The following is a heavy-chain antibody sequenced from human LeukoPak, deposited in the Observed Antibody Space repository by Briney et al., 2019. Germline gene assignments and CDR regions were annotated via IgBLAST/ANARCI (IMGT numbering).Heavy chain of an antibody. D-gene: IGHD2-15*01. CDR3: ARASSPSIYSTNAFDI. Sequence: SETLSLTCTVSGGSISTYYWSWIRQPPGKGLEWIGYIHYSGTTNYNPSLKNRVTISLDTSKNQFSLNLSSVTAADTAVYYCARASSPSIYSTNAFDIWGQGTMVTVSS. CDR2: IHYSGTT. J-gene: IGHJ3*02. V-gene: IGHV4-59*08. CDR1: GGSISTYY.